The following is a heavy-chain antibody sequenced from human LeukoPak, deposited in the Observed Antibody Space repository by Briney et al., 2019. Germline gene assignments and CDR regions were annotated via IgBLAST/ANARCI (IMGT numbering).Heavy chain of an antibody. V-gene: IGHV3-48*03. CDR2: INSIGSTI. D-gene: IGHD1-26*01. Sequence: GGSLRLSCAASGFIFSSYEMNWVRQAPGKGLEWVSYINSIGSTIYYADSVKGRFAISRDNTKNSLYLQMNSLRAEDTAVYYCARTVGATDSLDYWGQGTLVTVSS. CDR3: ARTVGATDSLDY. CDR1: GFIFSSYE. J-gene: IGHJ4*02.